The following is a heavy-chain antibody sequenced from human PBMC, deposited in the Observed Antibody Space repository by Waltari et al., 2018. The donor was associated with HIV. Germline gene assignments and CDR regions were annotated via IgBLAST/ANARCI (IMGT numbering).Heavy chain of an antibody. D-gene: IGHD1-1*01. CDR2: SGSSGRDT. CDR3: ADNQLMAF. CDR1: GFDFSSHG. J-gene: IGHJ4*02. V-gene: IGHV3-48*02. Sequence: EVQLVESGGGLVQPGGSLRLSCAASGFDFSSHGMNWVRQAPGKGRGWISRSGSSGRDTYYRDSVRGRFTVSKDNAKGLLYLQMNSLRDEDTAVYYCADNQLMAFWGQGTLVTVSS.